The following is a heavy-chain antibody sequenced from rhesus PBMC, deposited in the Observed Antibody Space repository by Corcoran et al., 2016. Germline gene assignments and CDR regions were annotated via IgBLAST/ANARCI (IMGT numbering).Heavy chain of an antibody. V-gene: IGHV1-180*01. CDR3: TREGTLRGNRFDV. CDR1: GYSFTSYH. Sequence: QVHLVQSGAEIKQPGASVKPSCTASGYSFTSYHIHWVRPAPGQGLSWIGLISPSSGKRDYSQNLRGRVTITTDTSTTTAYMELSSLRSEDTAVYYCTREGTLRGNRFDVWGPGVLVTVSS. D-gene: IGHD2-33*01. CDR2: ISPSSGKR. J-gene: IGHJ5-1*01.